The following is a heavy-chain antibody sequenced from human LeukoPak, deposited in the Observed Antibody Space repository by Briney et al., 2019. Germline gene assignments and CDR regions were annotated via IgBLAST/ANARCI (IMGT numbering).Heavy chain of an antibody. V-gene: IGHV1-18*01. CDR1: GYTFTSYG. Sequence: GASVKVSCKASGYTFTSYGISWVRQAPGQGLEWMGWISAYNGNTNYAQKLQGRVTMTTDTSTSTAYMELRSLRSDDTAVYYCASSLSYCSGGSCYLNWFDPWGQGTLVTVSS. D-gene: IGHD2-15*01. CDR3: ASSLSYCSGGSCYLNWFDP. J-gene: IGHJ5*02. CDR2: ISAYNGNT.